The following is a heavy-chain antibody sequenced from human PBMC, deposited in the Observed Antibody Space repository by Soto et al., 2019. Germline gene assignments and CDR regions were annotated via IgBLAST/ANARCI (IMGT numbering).Heavy chain of an antibody. CDR2: ISYDGSNK. Sequence: GGSLRLSCAASGFTFSSYAMHWGRQAPGKGLEWVAVISYDGSNKYYADSVKGRFTISRDNSKNTLYLQMNSLRAEDTAVYYCARDSEWSVFDYWGQGTLVTVSS. CDR3: ARDSEWSVFDY. D-gene: IGHD3-3*01. J-gene: IGHJ4*02. CDR1: GFTFSSYA. V-gene: IGHV3-30-3*01.